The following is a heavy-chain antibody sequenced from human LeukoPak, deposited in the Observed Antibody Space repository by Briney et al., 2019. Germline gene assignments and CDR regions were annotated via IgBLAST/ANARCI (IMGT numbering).Heavy chain of an antibody. V-gene: IGHV4-38-2*02. J-gene: IGHJ4*02. CDR2: IFQSVST. Sequence: SETLSLTCTVSGYSIGGGYYWGWIRQPPGKGLEWIGTIFQSVSTYYNPSLKSRVTTSVDTSKSQFSLKLSSVTAADTAVYYCARNNSNGFDFWSQGTLVTVPS. CDR1: GYSIGGGYY. D-gene: IGHD6-19*01. CDR3: ARNNSNGFDF.